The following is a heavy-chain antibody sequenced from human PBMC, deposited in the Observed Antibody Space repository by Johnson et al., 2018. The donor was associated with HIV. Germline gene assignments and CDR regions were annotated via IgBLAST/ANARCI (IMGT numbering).Heavy chain of an antibody. CDR1: GFTFSSYG. J-gene: IGHJ3*02. V-gene: IGHV3-30*02. D-gene: IGHD3-22*01. CDR2: IRYDGSNK. CDR3: AKDTYYYDSSGYYRDAFDI. Sequence: QVQLVESGRGVVQPGGSLRLSCAASGFTFSSYGMHWVRQAPGKGLEWVAFIRYDGSNKYYADSVKGRFTISRDNSKNTLYLQMNSLRAEDTAVYYCAKDTYYYDSSGYYRDAFDIWGQGTMVIVSS.